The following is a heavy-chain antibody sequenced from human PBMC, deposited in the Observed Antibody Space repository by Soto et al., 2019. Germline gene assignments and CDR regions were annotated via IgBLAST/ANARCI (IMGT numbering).Heavy chain of an antibody. CDR1: GYTFTSYG. CDR3: ARDASQRGYSYGYDY. D-gene: IGHD5-18*01. CDR2: ISAYNGNT. Sequence: ASVKVSCKASGYTFTSYGISWVRQAPGQGLEWMGWISAYNGNTNYAQKLQGRVTMTTDTSTSTAYMELRSLRSDDTAVYYCARDASQRGYSYGYDYWGQGTLVTVSS. V-gene: IGHV1-18*01. J-gene: IGHJ4*02.